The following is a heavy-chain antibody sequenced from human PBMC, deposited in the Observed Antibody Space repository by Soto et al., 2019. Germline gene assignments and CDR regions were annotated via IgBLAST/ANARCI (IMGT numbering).Heavy chain of an antibody. D-gene: IGHD3-16*01. Sequence: LRLSCAASGFIFSSFGMHWVRQAPGKGLEWVAVIAFDGFGAAYADSVKGRFFISRDIARNTLFLQMNSLRADDTAVYYCARDLGGPDYWGRGTSVTVSS. CDR3: ARDLGGPDY. V-gene: IGHV3-30*03. J-gene: IGHJ4*02. CDR1: GFIFSSFG. CDR2: IAFDGFGA.